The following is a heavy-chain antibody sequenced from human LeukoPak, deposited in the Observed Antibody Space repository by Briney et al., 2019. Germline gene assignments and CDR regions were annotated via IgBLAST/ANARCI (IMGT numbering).Heavy chain of an antibody. Sequence: SVKVSCKASGGTFSSYAISWVRQAPGQGLEWMGGIIPIFGTANYAQKFQGRVTITADESTSTAYMELSSLRSEDTAVYYCARLLVVPGHMDVWGKGTTVTVSS. CDR3: ARLLVVPGHMDV. D-gene: IGHD2-2*01. CDR2: IIPIFGTA. V-gene: IGHV1-69*13. CDR1: GGTFSSYA. J-gene: IGHJ6*03.